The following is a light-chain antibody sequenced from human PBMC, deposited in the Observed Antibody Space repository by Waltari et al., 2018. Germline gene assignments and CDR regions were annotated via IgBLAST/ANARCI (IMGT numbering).Light chain of an antibody. CDR3: CSFAGTYTWV. CDR1: GNDICAYNY. J-gene: IGLJ3*02. CDR2: DVD. V-gene: IGLV2-11*01. Sequence: QSALTQARSVPGAPGPSVTIPCTVTGNDICAYNYVPWYLQHPGRAPQLIIYDVDKWPSGVPDRFSGSKSGNTASLTISGLQSEDEADYYCCSFAGTYTWVFGGGTRLFVL.